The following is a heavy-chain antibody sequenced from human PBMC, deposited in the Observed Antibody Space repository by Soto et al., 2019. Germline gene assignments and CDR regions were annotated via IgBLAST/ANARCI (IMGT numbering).Heavy chain of an antibody. V-gene: IGHV3-48*03. J-gene: IGHJ4*02. D-gene: IGHD3-3*01. CDR1: GFTFSSYE. CDR2: ISSSGSTI. CDR3: ARDQRFLELSRNLFDY. Sequence: GGSLRLSCAASGFTFSSYEMNWVRQAPGKGLEWVSYISSSGSTIYYADSVKGRFTISRDNAKNSLYLQMNSLRAEDTAVYYCARDQRFLELSRNLFDYWGQGTLVTVSS.